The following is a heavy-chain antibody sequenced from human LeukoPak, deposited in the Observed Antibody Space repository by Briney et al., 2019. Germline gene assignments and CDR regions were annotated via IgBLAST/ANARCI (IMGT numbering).Heavy chain of an antibody. V-gene: IGHV3-74*01. CDR1: GFTFRNYW. J-gene: IGHJ4*02. D-gene: IGHD5-12*01. CDR3: ARDVRRRGGYVALDS. Sequence: PGGSLRLSCAASGFTFRNYWMYWVRQAPGKGLVWVSHINSAGTATTYADSGKGRFTISRDNAKNTLYLQMNSLRAEDTAVYYCARDVRRRGGYVALDSWGQGTLVTVSS. CDR2: INSAGTAT.